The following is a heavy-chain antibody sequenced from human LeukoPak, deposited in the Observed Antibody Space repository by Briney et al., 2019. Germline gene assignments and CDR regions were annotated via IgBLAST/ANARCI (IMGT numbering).Heavy chain of an antibody. CDR2: IKLDGSEK. CDR1: GFTFGKYW. D-gene: IGHD3/OR15-3a*01. CDR3: ARDQYDTWSRRGNFDS. Sequence: GGSLRLSCVASGFTFGKYWMSWVRQAPGKGLEWEANIKLDGSEKNYVDSVKGRFTISRDNTKNSLYLQMNSLRAEDTAVFYCARDQYDTWSRRGNFDSWGQGTLVIVSS. V-gene: IGHV3-7*03. J-gene: IGHJ4*02.